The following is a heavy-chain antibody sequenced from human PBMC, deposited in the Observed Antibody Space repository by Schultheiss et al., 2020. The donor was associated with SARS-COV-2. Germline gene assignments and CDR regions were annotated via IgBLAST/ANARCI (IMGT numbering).Heavy chain of an antibody. CDR3: ARSLGYYDILTGYHPAHYGMDV. J-gene: IGHJ6*02. D-gene: IGHD3-9*01. V-gene: IGHV3-23*01. CDR2: ISATGST. CDR1: GFTFKSFA. Sequence: GGSLRLSCEASGFTFKSFAMTWVRQAPGKGLEWVSTISATGSTYYADSVKGRCTISRDISKNTLYLQMHSLRAEDTAVYYCARSLGYYDILTGYHPAHYGMDVWGQGTTVTVSS.